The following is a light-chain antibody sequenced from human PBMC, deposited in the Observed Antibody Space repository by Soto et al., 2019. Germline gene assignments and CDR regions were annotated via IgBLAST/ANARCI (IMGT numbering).Light chain of an antibody. CDR2: DAS. Sequence: EIVLTQSPATLSLSPGERATLSCRASQSVSRYLAWYQQRPGQAPRLLIYDASNRATGIPARFSGSGSGTDFTLTINNLEPEDFAVYYCQQRTNWPPRVTFGGGTKVEIK. J-gene: IGKJ4*01. V-gene: IGKV3-11*01. CDR3: QQRTNWPPRVT. CDR1: QSVSRY.